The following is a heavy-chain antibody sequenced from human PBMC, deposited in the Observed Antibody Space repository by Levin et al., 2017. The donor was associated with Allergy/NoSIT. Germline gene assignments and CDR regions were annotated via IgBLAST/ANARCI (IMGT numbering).Heavy chain of an antibody. J-gene: IGHJ4*02. CDR2: INHSGST. CDR1: GGSFSGYY. CDR3: AVAVTPYYSFDY. Sequence: PSETLSLTCAVFGGSFSGYYWNWIRQPPGKGLEWIGEINHSGSTNYNPSLKSRVTISADTSKNQFSLKLSSVIAADTAVYYCAVAVTPYYSFDYWGQGTLVTVSS. D-gene: IGHD1-26*01. V-gene: IGHV4-34*01.